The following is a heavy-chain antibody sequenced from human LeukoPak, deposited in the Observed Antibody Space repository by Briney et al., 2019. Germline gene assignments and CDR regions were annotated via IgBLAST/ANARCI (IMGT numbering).Heavy chain of an antibody. CDR2: ISAYNGNT. D-gene: IGHD3-22*01. J-gene: IGHJ4*02. CDR3: AREARLNYYDSSGYYSY. Sequence: ASVRVSCKASGYTFTSYGISWVRQAPGQGLEWMGWISAYNGNTNYAQKLQGRVTMTTDTSTSTAYMELRSLRSDDTAVYYCAREARLNYYDSSGYYSYWGQGTLVTVSP. CDR1: GYTFTSYG. V-gene: IGHV1-18*01.